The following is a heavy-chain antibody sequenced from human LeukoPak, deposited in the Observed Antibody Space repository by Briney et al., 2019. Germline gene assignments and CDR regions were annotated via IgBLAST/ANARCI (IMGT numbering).Heavy chain of an antibody. CDR3: ARGGLREATVTTYPLEGWFDP. CDR1: GGTFSSYA. CDR2: INPNSGGT. D-gene: IGHD4-17*01. Sequence: ASVKVSCKASGGTFSSYAISWARQAPGQGLEWMGWINPNSGGTNYAQKFQGRVTMTRDTSISTAYMELSRLRSDDTAVYYCARGGLREATVTTYPLEGWFDPWGQGTLVTVSS. J-gene: IGHJ5*02. V-gene: IGHV1-2*02.